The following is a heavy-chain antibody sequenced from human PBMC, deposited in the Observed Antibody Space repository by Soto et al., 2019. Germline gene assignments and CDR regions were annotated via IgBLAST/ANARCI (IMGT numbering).Heavy chain of an antibody. J-gene: IGHJ4*02. Sequence: QVRLVQSGAEVKKPGASVSISCKTSGFTFTTYYIHWVRQAPGQGLEWMGMIDPSGGSTTYAQKFHGRITMTSDMSTSTVYMELSSLRSEDTAVYYCARVPYDTTGYYAFWCQGTLVTVSS. CDR3: ARVPYDTTGYYAF. CDR2: IDPSGGST. D-gene: IGHD3-22*01. CDR1: GFTFTTYY. V-gene: IGHV1-46*01.